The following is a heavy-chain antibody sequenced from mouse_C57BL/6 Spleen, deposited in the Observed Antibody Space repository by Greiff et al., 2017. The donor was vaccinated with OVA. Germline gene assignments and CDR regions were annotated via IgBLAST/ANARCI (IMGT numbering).Heavy chain of an antibody. V-gene: IGHV1-64*01. CDR1: GYTFTSYW. Sequence: QVQLQQPGAELVKPGASVKLSCKASGYTFTSYWMHWVKQRPGQGLEWIGMIHPNSGSTNYNEKFKSKATLTVDKSSSTAYLQLSSLTSEDSAVYYCARRDGYGEGMDYWGQGTSVTVSS. CDR2: IHPNSGST. D-gene: IGHD2-2*01. CDR3: ARRDGYGEGMDY. J-gene: IGHJ4*01.